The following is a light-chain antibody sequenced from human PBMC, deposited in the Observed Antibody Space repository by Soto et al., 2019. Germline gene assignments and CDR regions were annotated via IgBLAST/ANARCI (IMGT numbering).Light chain of an antibody. Sequence: FVLTQSPGTLSFSPGERATLSCRASQSVSSSYLAWYQQKPGQAPRLLIYGASSRATGIPDRFSGSGSGTDFTLTISRLEPEDFAVYYCQQYGSSPRTFGQGTKVDIK. CDR1: QSVSSSY. J-gene: IGKJ1*01. CDR2: GAS. V-gene: IGKV3-20*01. CDR3: QQYGSSPRT.